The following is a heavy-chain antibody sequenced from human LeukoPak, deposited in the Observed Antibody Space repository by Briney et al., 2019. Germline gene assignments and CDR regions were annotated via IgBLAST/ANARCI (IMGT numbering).Heavy chain of an antibody. V-gene: IGHV1-2*02. D-gene: IGHD4-17*01. Sequence: ASVKVSCKGSGYTFTDHYMHWVRQAPGQGLEWMAKINPNSGATDYAEGFQGRVTLTRDTSISTVYMELRTLRSGDTAVYYCARPSDYGDYIDYWGQGTLVTVSS. CDR3: ARPSDYGDYIDY. CDR1: GYTFTDHY. J-gene: IGHJ4*02. CDR2: INPNSGAT.